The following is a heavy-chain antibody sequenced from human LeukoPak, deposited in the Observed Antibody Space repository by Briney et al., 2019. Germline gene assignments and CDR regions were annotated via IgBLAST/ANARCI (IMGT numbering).Heavy chain of an antibody. Sequence: GGSLRLSCAASGFTFSSYSMNWARQAPGKGLEWVSSISSSSSYIYYADSVKGRFTISRDNAKNSLYLQMNSLRAEDTAVYYCARSHDSSGYYLMRYFDLWGRGTLVTVSS. CDR3: ARSHDSSGYYLMRYFDL. CDR2: ISSSSSYI. V-gene: IGHV3-21*01. D-gene: IGHD3-22*01. J-gene: IGHJ2*01. CDR1: GFTFSSYS.